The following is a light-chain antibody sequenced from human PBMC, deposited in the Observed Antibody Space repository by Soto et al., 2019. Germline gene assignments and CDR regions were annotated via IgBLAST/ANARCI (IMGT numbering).Light chain of an antibody. J-gene: IGLJ1*01. Sequence: QAVVTQEPSLTVSPGGTVTVTCASSTGAVTSGHYPNWFQQKPGQAPRALIYNTSNKHSWTPARFSGSLLGGKAALTLSGVQPEDEAEYYCLLYLGGAHVFGTGTKVTVL. V-gene: IGLV7-43*01. CDR1: TGAVTSGHY. CDR2: NTS. CDR3: LLYLGGAHV.